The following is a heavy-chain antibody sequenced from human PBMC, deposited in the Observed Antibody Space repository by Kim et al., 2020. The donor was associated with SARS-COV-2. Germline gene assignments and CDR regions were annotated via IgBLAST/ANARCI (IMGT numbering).Heavy chain of an antibody. CDR3: ARKAGDLFDY. D-gene: IGHD3-10*01. J-gene: IGHJ4*02. CDR2: SP. V-gene: IGHV1-46*01. Sequence: SPSYAQKCQGSVTMTRDTSTSTVYMELSSLRSEDTAVYYCARKAGDLFDYWGQGTLVTVSS.